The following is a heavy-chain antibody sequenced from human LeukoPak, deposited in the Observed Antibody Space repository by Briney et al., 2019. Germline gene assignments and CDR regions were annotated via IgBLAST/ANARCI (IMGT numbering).Heavy chain of an antibody. CDR3: VIGRGWQPDY. D-gene: IGHD3-10*01. Sequence: PSETLSLTCTVSGGSISGYYHNWVRQSPGRGLEWIGLVHYSGNTNYNPSLKSPLSISTDTSKNQFSLELTSVTAADTAVYYCVIGRGWQPDYWGQGIPVTVSS. CDR1: GGSISGYY. CDR2: VHYSGNT. J-gene: IGHJ4*02. V-gene: IGHV4-59*03.